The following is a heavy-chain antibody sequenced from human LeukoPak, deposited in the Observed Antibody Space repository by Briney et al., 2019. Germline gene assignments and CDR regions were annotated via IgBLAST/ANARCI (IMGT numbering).Heavy chain of an antibody. CDR3: ARVWFGVSRPNY. V-gene: IGHV3-48*03. Sequence: GGSLRLSCAASGFTFSSYEMNWVRQAPGKGLEWVSYISSSGSTIYYADSVKGRFTISRDNAKNSLYLQMNSLRAEDTAVYYCARVWFGVSRPNYWGQGTLVTVSS. CDR1: GFTFSSYE. J-gene: IGHJ4*02. CDR2: ISSSGSTI. D-gene: IGHD3-10*01.